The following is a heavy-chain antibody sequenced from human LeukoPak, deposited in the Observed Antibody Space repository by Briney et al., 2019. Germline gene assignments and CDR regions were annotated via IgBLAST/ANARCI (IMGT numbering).Heavy chain of an antibody. V-gene: IGHV3-7*01. CDR3: VRFRNYYYGMDV. Sequence: GGSLRLSCAASGFTLSSYWMSWVRQAPGKGLEWVANIKQDGSEKYYVDSVKGRFTISRDNAKNSLYLQMNSLRAEDTAVYYCVRFRNYYYGMDVWGQGTTVTVSS. CDR1: GFTLSSYW. J-gene: IGHJ6*02. CDR2: IKQDGSEK.